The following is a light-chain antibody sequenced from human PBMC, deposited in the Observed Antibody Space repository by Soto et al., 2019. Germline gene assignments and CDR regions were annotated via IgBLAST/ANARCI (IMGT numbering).Light chain of an antibody. Sequence: DIEMTKSPSTLSASVGDRVTITCRGSQSISRSLAWYQQKPGKAPKLLIHDATRLESVLPSSFSSNRSGSELTLPITVLHPDDYETYYCQQYTNYSYPFGQGTNVQLK. CDR3: QQYTNYSYP. CDR1: QSISRS. J-gene: IGKJ2*01. CDR2: DAT. V-gene: IGKV1-5*01.